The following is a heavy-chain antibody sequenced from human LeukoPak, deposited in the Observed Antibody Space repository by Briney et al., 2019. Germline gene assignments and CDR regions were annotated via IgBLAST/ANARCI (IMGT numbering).Heavy chain of an antibody. V-gene: IGHV3-30*02. CDR1: GFTSSSYG. CDR2: IRNDGSTK. CDR3: AKDLPAAYFDY. Sequence: GSLRLSCAASGFTSSSYGIHWVRQAPGKGLEWVAFIRNDGSTKFYADSVKGRFTISRDNSENTLYLQMNSLRAEDTAVYYCAKDLPAAYFDYWGQGTLVTVSS. J-gene: IGHJ4*02. D-gene: IGHD2-2*01.